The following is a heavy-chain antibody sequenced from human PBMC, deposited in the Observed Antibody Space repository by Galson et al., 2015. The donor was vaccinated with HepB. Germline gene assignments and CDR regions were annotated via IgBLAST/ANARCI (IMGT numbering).Heavy chain of an antibody. CDR3: AKRERNVSPYYYYMDV. Sequence: SLRLSCAASGFTFSSYAMTWVRQAPGKGLEWVSAISGGGGASTYYADSVKGRFTISRDNSRNTLYLQMNSLRAVDTAVYYCAKRERNVSPYYYYMDVWGIGTTVTVSS. J-gene: IGHJ6*03. CDR1: GFTFSSYA. V-gene: IGHV3-23*01. D-gene: IGHD1-26*01. CDR2: ISGGGGAST.